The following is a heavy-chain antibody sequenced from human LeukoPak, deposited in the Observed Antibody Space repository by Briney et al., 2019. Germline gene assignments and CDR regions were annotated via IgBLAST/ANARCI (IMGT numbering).Heavy chain of an antibody. CDR3: ASDPEAQYYDFWSGYFDY. V-gene: IGHV1-69*13. J-gene: IGHJ4*02. CDR1: GGTFSSYA. D-gene: IGHD3-3*01. Sequence: SVKVSCKASGGTFSSYAISWVRQAPGQGLEWMGVIIPIFGTANYAQKFQGRVTITADESTSTAYMELSSLRSEDTAVYYCASDPEAQYYDFWSGYFDYWGQGTLATVSS. CDR2: IIPIFGTA.